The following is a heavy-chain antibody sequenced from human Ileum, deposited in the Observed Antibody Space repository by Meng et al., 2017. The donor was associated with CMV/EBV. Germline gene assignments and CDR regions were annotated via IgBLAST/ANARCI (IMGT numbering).Heavy chain of an antibody. D-gene: IGHD6-13*01. V-gene: IGHV4-39*07. Sequence: QLQLQGLGPGLVGPWETLSLTCTVSNGSISSSGFYWGWIRQPPGKGLEWIGSIYYSGSIYYNPSLKSRVTISVDTSKNQFSLKLSSVTAADTAVFYCVRSSWYNWFDPWGQGALVTVSS. CDR2: IYYSGSI. CDR1: NGSISSSGFY. J-gene: IGHJ5*02. CDR3: VRSSWYNWFDP.